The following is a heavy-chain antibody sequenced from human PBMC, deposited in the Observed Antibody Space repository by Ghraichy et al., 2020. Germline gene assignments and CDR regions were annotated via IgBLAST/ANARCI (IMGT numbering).Heavy chain of an antibody. J-gene: IGHJ4*02. D-gene: IGHD5-18*01. CDR3: ARETVDTAMVRFDY. CDR1: GGSVSSGSYY. CDR2: IYYSGST. V-gene: IGHV4-61*01. Sequence: ESLNISCTVSGGSVSSGSYYWSWIRQPPGKGLEWIGYIYYSGSTNYNPSLKSRVTISVDTSKNQFSLKLSSVTAADTAVYYCARETVDTAMVRFDYWGQGTLVTVSS.